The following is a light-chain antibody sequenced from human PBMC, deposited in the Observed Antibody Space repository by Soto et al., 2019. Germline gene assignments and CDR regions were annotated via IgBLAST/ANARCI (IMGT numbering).Light chain of an antibody. J-gene: IGLJ1*01. CDR3: SAYTTSIDIYV. Sequence: QSVLTQPASVSGSPGQSITISCTETSSDVAEYKYVSWYQQHPGRAPKLIIYDVSNRPSGVSNRFSGSKSGSTASLTISGLQAEDEADYYCSAYTTSIDIYVFGAGTKVPVL. CDR1: SSDVAEYKY. CDR2: DVS. V-gene: IGLV2-14*03.